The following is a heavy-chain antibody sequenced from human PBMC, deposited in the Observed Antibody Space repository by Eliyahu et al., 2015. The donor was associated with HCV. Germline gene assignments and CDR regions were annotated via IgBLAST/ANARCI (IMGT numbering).Heavy chain of an antibody. J-gene: IGHJ5*02. CDR2: IHYXGST. V-gene: IGHV4-59*01. Sequence: QVQLQESGPGLVKPSETLSFTCXVSGGSITTYYWSWIRQPPGKGLEWIGYIHYXGSTNYNPXLKRRVTISVDTSKNQFSLNLTSVTAADTAVYYCASGGGGIAVAGTGGWFDPWGQGTLVTVSS. CDR3: ASGGGGIAVAGTGGWFDP. D-gene: IGHD6-19*01. CDR1: GGSITTYY.